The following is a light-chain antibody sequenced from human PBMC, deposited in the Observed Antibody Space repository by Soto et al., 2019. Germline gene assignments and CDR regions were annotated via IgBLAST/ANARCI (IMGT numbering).Light chain of an antibody. CDR2: DVS. V-gene: IGLV2-14*01. Sequence: QSALTQPASVSGSTGQSITISCTGTSSDVGGYNYVSWYQQHPGKAPKLMIYDVSNRPSGVSNRFSGSKSGNTASLTISWLQAEDEDDYYCSSYTSSSSVVFGGGTKLTVL. CDR3: SSYTSSSSVV. J-gene: IGLJ2*01. CDR1: SSDVGGYNY.